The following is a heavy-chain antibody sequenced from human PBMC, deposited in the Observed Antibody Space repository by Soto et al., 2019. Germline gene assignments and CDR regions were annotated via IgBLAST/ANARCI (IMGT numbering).Heavy chain of an antibody. J-gene: IGHJ3*01. CDR2: IHPGGQII. V-gene: IGHV3-48*03. CDR3: ARRGSS. D-gene: IGHD2-2*01. CDR1: GFTFSSSE. Sequence: EVRLVESGGGLVQPGGSLRLSCAASGFTFSSSEMYWVRQAPGKGLEWVSYIHPGGQIIFYADSVKGRFTISRDNAKNSVYLQMNNLRAEDTAVYYCARRGSSWRQGTMVTVSS.